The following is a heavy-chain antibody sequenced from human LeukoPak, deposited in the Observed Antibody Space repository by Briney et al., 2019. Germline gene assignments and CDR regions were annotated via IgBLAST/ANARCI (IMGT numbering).Heavy chain of an antibody. D-gene: IGHD3-3*01. Sequence: ASVKVSCKASGYTFTGYGISWVRQAPGQGLEWMGWISAYNGNTNYAQKLQGRVTMTTDTSTSTAYMELRSLRSDDTAVYYCARVWEDTIFGVADLDYWGQGTLVTVSS. V-gene: IGHV1-18*01. CDR1: GYTFTGYG. J-gene: IGHJ4*02. CDR2: ISAYNGNT. CDR3: ARVWEDTIFGVADLDY.